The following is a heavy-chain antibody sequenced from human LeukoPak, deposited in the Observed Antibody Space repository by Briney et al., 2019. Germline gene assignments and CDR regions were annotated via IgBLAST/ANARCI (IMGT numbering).Heavy chain of an antibody. CDR1: GYTFTSYY. Sequence: GASVKVSCKASGYTFTSYYMHWVRQAPGQGLEWMGIINPSGGSTSYAQKFQGRVTMTRDMSTSTAYMELSRLRSDDTAVYYCARAAGNLGYYGPRDYWGQGTLVTVSS. CDR3: ARAAGNLGYYGPRDY. D-gene: IGHD3-10*01. CDR2: INPSGGST. V-gene: IGHV1-46*01. J-gene: IGHJ4*02.